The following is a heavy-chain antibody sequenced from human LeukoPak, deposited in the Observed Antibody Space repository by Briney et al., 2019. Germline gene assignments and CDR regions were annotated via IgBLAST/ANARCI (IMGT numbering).Heavy chain of an antibody. V-gene: IGHV3-33*01. CDR2: IWYDESKK. CDR1: GFTFGTYG. CDR3: ARESTRLYYFDY. D-gene: IGHD1-14*01. J-gene: IGHJ4*02. Sequence: GGSLRLSCVASGFTFGTYGMHWVRQAPGKGLEWVALIWYDESKKNYADSVKGRFTISRDNSKNTLYLQLNSLRAEDTAVYYCARESTRLYYFDYWGQGTLVTVSS.